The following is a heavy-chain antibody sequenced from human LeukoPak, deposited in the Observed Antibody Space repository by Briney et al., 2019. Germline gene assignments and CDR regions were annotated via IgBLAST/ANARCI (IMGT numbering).Heavy chain of an antibody. CDR1: GYTFTSYY. CDR2: VNPSGGST. CDR3: ARDRGHSGYENGGEGSFDQ. V-gene: IGHV1-46*01. Sequence: ASVKVSCKASGYTFTSYYMHWVRQAPGQGLEWMGIVNPSGGSTSYAQKFQGRITMTRDMSTSTVSMELSSLRSEDTAVYYCARDRGHSGYENGGEGSFDQWGQGTLVIVSS. J-gene: IGHJ4*02. D-gene: IGHD5-12*01.